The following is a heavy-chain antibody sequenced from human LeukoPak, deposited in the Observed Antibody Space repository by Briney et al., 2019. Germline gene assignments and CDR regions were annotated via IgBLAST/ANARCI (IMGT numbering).Heavy chain of an antibody. Sequence: GVSLRLSCAASRFTLSSYGMHWVRQAPGKGREWVACIWYDGSDKYYADSVKGRFTISRDNSKNTLYLQMNSLRAEDTAVYYCAKDSLGGAADILTGYYVDDAFDIWGQGTMVTVSS. V-gene: IGHV3-30*02. CDR3: AKDSLGGAADILTGYYVDDAFDI. CDR2: IWYDGSDK. CDR1: RFTLSSYG. D-gene: IGHD3-9*01. J-gene: IGHJ3*02.